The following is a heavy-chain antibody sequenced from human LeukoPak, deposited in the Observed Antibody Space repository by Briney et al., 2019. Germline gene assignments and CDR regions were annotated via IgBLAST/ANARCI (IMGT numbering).Heavy chain of an antibody. V-gene: IGHV1-69*05. J-gene: IGHJ4*02. CDR3: ARGYYCTHGVCYGGDFDN. Sequence: SVKVSCKASGGTFSSYAISWVRQAPGQGLEWMGGIIPIFGTANYAQKFQGRVTMTTDTSTTTAYMELRSLRSDDTAVYYCARGYYCTHGVCYGGDFDNWGQGTLVTVSS. CDR1: GGTFSSYA. D-gene: IGHD2-8*01. CDR2: IIPIFGTA.